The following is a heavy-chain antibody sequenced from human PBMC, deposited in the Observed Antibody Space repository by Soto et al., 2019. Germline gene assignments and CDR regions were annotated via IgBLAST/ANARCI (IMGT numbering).Heavy chain of an antibody. D-gene: IGHD3-16*01. CDR1: GFTFSTYG. Sequence: QVQLVESGGGVVQPGTSLRLSCAASGFTFSTYGMHWVRQAPGKGLEWVAVISHDGRNKYYVDSVKGRVTISRDNSKHALYLQRGCLRPDDTAVYYCANTLSAPFSATSFDYGIAVSGQGTTVTVSS. CDR3: ANTLSAPFSATSFDYGIAV. V-gene: IGHV3-30*18. J-gene: IGHJ6*02. CDR2: ISHDGRNK.